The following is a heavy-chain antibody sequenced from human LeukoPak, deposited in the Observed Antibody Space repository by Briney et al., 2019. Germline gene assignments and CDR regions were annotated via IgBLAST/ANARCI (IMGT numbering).Heavy chain of an antibody. J-gene: IGHJ4*02. CDR1: GFTFSSYA. D-gene: IGHD2-2*01. CDR3: AKDMTCISTSCYWFRPFDY. Sequence: EGSLRLSCAASGFTFSSYAMSWVRQAPGKGLEWVSAISGSGGSTYYADSVKGRFTISRDNSKNTLYLQMNSLRAEDTAVYYCAKDMTCISTSCYWFRPFDYWGQGTLVTVSS. V-gene: IGHV3-23*01. CDR2: ISGSGGST.